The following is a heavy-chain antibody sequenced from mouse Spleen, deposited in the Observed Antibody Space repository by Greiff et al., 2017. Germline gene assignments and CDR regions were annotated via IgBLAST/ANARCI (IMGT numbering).Heavy chain of an antibody. V-gene: IGHV5-9-1*02. CDR1: GFTFSSYA. CDR3: TRDGGYFDY. Sequence: EVNVVESGEGLVKPGGSLKLSCAASGFTFSSYAMSWVRQTPEKRLEWVAYISSGGDYIYYADTVKGRFTISRDNARNTLYLQMSSLKSEDTAMYYCTRDGGYFDYWGQGTTLTVSS. CDR2: ISSGGDYI. J-gene: IGHJ2*01. D-gene: IGHD1-1*02.